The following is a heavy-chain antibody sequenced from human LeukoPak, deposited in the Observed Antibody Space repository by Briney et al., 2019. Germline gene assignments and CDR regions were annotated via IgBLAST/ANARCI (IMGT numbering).Heavy chain of an antibody. J-gene: IGHJ6*02. CDR2: IYYSGST. Sequence: SETLSLTCTVSGGSISSGGYYWSWIRQHPGKGLEWIGYIYYSGSTYYNPSLKSRVTISVDTSKNQFSLKLSSVTAADTAVYYCARITKDIVVVPAAIQTYYYYYYGMDVWGQGTTVTVSS. D-gene: IGHD2-2*01. V-gene: IGHV4-31*03. CDR1: GGSISSGGYY. CDR3: ARITKDIVVVPAAIQTYYYYYYGMDV.